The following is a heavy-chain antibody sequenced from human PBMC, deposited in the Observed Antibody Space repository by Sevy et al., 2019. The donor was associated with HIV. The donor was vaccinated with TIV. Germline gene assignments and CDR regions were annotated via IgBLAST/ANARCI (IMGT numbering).Heavy chain of an antibody. Sequence: GKSLKISCVASGFTFSKYSMSWVRQTPGKGLEWVSTLSFACGRINYADSVKGRFTMSRDDSRNTFYLQMDSLRAEDTAIYYCAREGCSKPHDYWGQGTLVTVSS. CDR3: AREGCSKPHDY. CDR2: LSFACGRI. CDR1: GFTFSKYS. V-gene: IGHV3-23*01. D-gene: IGHD2-2*01. J-gene: IGHJ4*02.